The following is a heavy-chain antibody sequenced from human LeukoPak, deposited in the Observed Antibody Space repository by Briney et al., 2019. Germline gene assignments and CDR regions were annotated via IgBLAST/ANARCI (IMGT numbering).Heavy chain of an antibody. J-gene: IGHJ4*02. D-gene: IGHD6-19*01. CDR3: ARVYNRGWYFDY. CDR2: IDWDDDK. Sequence: SGPALVKPTQTLTLTCTFSGFSLSTSGMCVSWIRQPPGKALEWLARIDWDDDKYYSTSLKTRLTISKDTSKNQVVLTMTNMDPVDPANYFCARVYNRGWYFDYWGQGTLVTVSS. CDR1: GFSLSTSGMC. V-gene: IGHV2-70*11.